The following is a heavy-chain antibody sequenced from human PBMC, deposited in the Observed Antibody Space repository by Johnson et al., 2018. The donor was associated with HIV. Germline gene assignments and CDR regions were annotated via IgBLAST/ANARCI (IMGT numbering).Heavy chain of an antibody. CDR3: AKRVPSKQLVDAFDI. J-gene: IGHJ3*02. CDR2: ISYDGSNK. D-gene: IGHD6-6*01. CDR1: GFTFSTYA. Sequence: QMLLVESGGGLVQPGGSLRLSCAASGFTFSTYAMTWVRQPPGKGLEWVAVISYDGSNKYYADSVKGRFTISRDNSKNTLYLQMNSLRAEDTAVYYCAKRVPSKQLVDAFDIWGQGTMVTVSS. V-gene: IGHV3-30*18.